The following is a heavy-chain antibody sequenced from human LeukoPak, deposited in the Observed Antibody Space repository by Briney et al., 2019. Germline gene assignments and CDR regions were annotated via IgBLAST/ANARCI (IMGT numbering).Heavy chain of an antibody. V-gene: IGHV3-66*01. CDR3: TRDYGYISDY. CDR1: GFTVSGNS. CDR2: IYSGGST. D-gene: IGHD5-24*01. Sequence: GGSLRVSCVASGFTVSGNSMSWARQAPGKGLEWVSVIYSGGSTYYADSVKGRFTVSRDNSKNTLYLQMNSLRAEDTAVYYCTRDYGYISDYWGQGTLVTVSS. J-gene: IGHJ4*02.